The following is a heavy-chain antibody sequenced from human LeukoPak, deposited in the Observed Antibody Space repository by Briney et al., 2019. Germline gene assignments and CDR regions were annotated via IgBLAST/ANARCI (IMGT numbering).Heavy chain of an antibody. V-gene: IGHV3-21*01. D-gene: IGHD6-13*01. Sequence: GGSLRLSCAASGFTFSSYSMSWVRQAPGKGLEWVSSISSSSSYIYYADSVKGRFTISRDNAKNSLYLQMNSLRAEDTAVYYCARGRSSCFDYWGQGTLVTVSS. CDR2: ISSSSSYI. CDR1: GFTFSSYS. CDR3: ARGRSSCFDY. J-gene: IGHJ4*02.